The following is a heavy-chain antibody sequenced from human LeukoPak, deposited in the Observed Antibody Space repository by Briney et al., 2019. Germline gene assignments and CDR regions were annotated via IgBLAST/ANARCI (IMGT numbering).Heavy chain of an antibody. CDR1: GYTFTGYY. J-gene: IGHJ3*02. Sequence: ASVKVSCKASGYTFTGYYMHWVRQAPGQGLEWMGWINPNSGGTNYAQKFQGRVTMTRDTSISTAYMELSRLRSDDTAVYYCARDFFYCSGGSCYGAFDIWGQGTMVTVSS. CDR2: INPNSGGT. CDR3: ARDFFYCSGGSCYGAFDI. D-gene: IGHD2-15*01. V-gene: IGHV1-2*02.